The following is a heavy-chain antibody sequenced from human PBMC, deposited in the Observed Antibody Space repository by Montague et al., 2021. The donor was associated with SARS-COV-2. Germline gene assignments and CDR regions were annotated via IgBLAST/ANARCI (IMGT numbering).Heavy chain of an antibody. CDR2: FYYSGGS. D-gene: IGHD4-23*01. CDR3: ARDRGDIYGGNSAWFDP. J-gene: IGHJ5*02. CDR1: GASISTGNDY. Sequence: SETLSLTCTVSGASISTGNDYWTWIRQRPGRGLEWIGNFYYSGGSTYNPSLKSRVTISADTSKNLFSLTLKSVTASDTAVYYCARDRGDIYGGNSAWFDPWGQGTLVTVSS. V-gene: IGHV4-61*03.